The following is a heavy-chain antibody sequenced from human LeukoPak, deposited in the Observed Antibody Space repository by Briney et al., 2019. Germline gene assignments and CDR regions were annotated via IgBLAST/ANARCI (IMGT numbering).Heavy chain of an antibody. CDR2: ISGSGGST. J-gene: IGHJ6*02. CDR3: AKDGPSDRLPSYYKGMDV. Sequence: TGGSLSLSCAASGCTFSGYSWSWVRQPPGKGLEWFAAISGSGGSTYYADPVKGRFTISSDNSKNTPYLQMTRLRAADTAVYYCAKDGPSDRLPSYYKGMDVWGQGTLVTVSS. CDR1: GCTFSGYS. D-gene: IGHD1-14*01. V-gene: IGHV3-23*01.